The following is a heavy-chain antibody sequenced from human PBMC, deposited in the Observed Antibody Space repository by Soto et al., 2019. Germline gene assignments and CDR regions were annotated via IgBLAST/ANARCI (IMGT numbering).Heavy chain of an antibody. CDR1: GYSFTSYW. V-gene: IGHV5-51*01. CDR2: IYPGDSDT. Sequence: GESLKISCKGSGYSFTSYWIGWVRQMPGKGLEWMGIIYPGDSDTRYSPSFQGQVTISADKSISTAYLQWSSLKASDTATYYCARHSRYSYALNWFDPWGQGTLVTVSS. CDR3: ARHSRYSYALNWFDP. D-gene: IGHD5-18*01. J-gene: IGHJ5*02.